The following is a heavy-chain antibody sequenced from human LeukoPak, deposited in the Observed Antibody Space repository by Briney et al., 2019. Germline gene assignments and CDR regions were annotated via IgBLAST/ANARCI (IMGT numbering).Heavy chain of an antibody. Sequence: GGSLRLSCAASGFTVSNDYMTWVRQAPGKGLEWVSIIYSGGTTHYADSVEGRFTISRDNSKSTLFLQMDSLRAEDTAVYYCAKRSRASDGSPFDYWGQGTLVTVSS. CDR3: AKRSRASDGSPFDY. CDR2: IYSGGTT. V-gene: IGHV3-53*01. J-gene: IGHJ4*02. D-gene: IGHD5-24*01. CDR1: GFTVSNDY.